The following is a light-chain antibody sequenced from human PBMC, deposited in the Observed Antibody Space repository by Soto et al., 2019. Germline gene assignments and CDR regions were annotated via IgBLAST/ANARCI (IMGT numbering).Light chain of an antibody. CDR3: QQSYNTPWT. CDR2: SAS. V-gene: IGKV1-39*01. J-gene: IGKJ1*01. CDR1: QSISTY. Sequence: DILMTQSPSSLSASVGDRISITCRASQSISTYLNWYQHKPGTAPKLLIYSASSLQSGVPSRFSGSGSGTDFTLTISSLQPADFATYYCQQSYNTPWTFGQGTKVDIK.